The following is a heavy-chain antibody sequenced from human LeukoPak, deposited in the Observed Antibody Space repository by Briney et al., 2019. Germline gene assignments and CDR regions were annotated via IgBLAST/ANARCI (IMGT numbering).Heavy chain of an antibody. Sequence: ASVKVSCKASGYTFTSYDINWVRQATGQGLEWMGWMNPNSGNTGYAQKFQGRVTMTRNTSISTAYMELSSLRSEDTAVYYCARGPGCSSTSCYRGYYMDVWGKGTTVTVSS. V-gene: IGHV1-8*01. D-gene: IGHD2-2*01. CDR1: GYTFTSYD. CDR2: MNPNSGNT. CDR3: ARGPGCSSTSCYRGYYMDV. J-gene: IGHJ6*03.